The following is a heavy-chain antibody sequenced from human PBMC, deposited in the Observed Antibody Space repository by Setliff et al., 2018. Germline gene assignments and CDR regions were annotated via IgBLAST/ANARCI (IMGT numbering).Heavy chain of an antibody. CDR1: GGSISSSSYY. V-gene: IGHV4-39*07. CDR3: ARVSQYSSGWYYYYYYGMDV. Sequence: PSETLSLTCTVSGGSISSSSYYWGWIRQPPGKGLEWNGNIYYSGSTYYNPSLKSRVTISVDTSKNQFSLKLSSLNAADTAVYYCARVSQYSSGWYYYYYYGMDVWGQGTTVTVSS. J-gene: IGHJ6*02. CDR2: IYYSGST. D-gene: IGHD6-19*01.